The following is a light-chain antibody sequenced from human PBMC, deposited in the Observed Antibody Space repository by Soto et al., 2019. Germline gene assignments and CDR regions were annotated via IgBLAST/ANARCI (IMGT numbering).Light chain of an antibody. CDR3: QQREDWPRA. V-gene: IGKV3-11*01. CDR2: DAS. Sequence: EIVLTQSPATLSLSPGESATLSCRASQSVGASLGWYQQKPGQAPRLLIYDASQRATGVPARFSASGSGTDFTLAISSLEPEDFAIYYCQQREDWPRAFGGGTKVEFK. J-gene: IGKJ4*01. CDR1: QSVGAS.